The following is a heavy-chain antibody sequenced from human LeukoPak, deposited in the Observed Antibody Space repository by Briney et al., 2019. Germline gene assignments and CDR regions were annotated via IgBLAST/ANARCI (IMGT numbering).Heavy chain of an antibody. V-gene: IGHV3-74*01. CDR2: VNTDGTMA. J-gene: IGHJ4*02. Sequence: GGSLRLSCAASGFTFSNYWMHWVRQAPGRGLAWVSHVNTDGTMADYADSVKGRFTISRDNAKNTVHLQMTSLRAEDTAVYYCARDLAFTGYSSSWLNYWGQGTLVTVSS. CDR3: ARDLAFTGYSSSWLNY. D-gene: IGHD6-13*01. CDR1: GFTFSNYW.